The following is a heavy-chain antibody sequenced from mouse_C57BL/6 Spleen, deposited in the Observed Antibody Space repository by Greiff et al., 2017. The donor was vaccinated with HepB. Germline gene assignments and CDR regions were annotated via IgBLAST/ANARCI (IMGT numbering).Heavy chain of an antibody. J-gene: IGHJ1*03. CDR1: GYSITSGYY. CDR3: ARDGDYYGSSYVGYFDV. Sequence: EVHLVESGPGLVKPSQSLSLTCSVTGYSITSGYYWNWIRQFPGNKLEWMGYISYDGSNNYNPSLKNRISITRDTSKNQFFLKLNSVTTEDTATYYCARDGDYYGSSYVGYFDVWGTGTTVTVSS. CDR2: ISYDGSN. D-gene: IGHD1-1*01. V-gene: IGHV3-6*01.